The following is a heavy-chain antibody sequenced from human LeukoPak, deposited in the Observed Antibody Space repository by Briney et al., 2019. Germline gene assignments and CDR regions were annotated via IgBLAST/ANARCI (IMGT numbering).Heavy chain of an antibody. D-gene: IGHD4-17*01. J-gene: IGHJ2*01. V-gene: IGHV6-1*01. CDR2: TYYRSKWYN. CDR3: ARDSPLTTVTTFPYWYFDL. CDR1: GDSVSSNSAA. Sequence: SQTLSLTCAISGDSVSSNSAAWNWIRQSPSRGLEWLGRTYYRSKWYNDYAVSVKSRITINPDTSKNQFSLQLNSVTPEDTAVYYCARDSPLTTVTTFPYWYFDLWGRGTLVAVSS.